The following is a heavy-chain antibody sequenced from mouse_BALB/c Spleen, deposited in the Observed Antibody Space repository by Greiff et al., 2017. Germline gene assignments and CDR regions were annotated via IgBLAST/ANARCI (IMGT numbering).Heavy chain of an antibody. CDR3: ARGRYDVIAYAMDY. CDR1: GFTFSDYY. D-gene: IGHD2-14*01. V-gene: IGHV5-4*02. CDR2: ISDGGSYT. J-gene: IGHJ4*01. Sequence: EVQLVESGGGLVKPGGSLKLSCAASGFTFSDYYMYWVRQTPEKRLEWVATISDGGSYTYYPDSVKGRFTISRDNAKNNLYLQMSSLKSEDTAMYYCARGRYDVIAYAMDYWGQGTSVTVSS.